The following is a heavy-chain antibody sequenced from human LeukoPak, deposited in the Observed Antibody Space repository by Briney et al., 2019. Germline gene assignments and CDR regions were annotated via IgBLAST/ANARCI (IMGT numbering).Heavy chain of an antibody. D-gene: IGHD2-2*01. Sequence: GGSLRLSCAASGFTFSDYYMSWIRQAPGKGLEWFSYISSSSSYPNSADSVKGRFTISRDNAKISLYLQMTSLRAEDTAVYYCARYPLYCSSTSCPGYYYGMDVWGKGTTVTVSS. J-gene: IGHJ6*04. CDR1: GFTFSDYY. V-gene: IGHV3-11*06. CDR3: ARYPLYCSSTSCPGYYYGMDV. CDR2: ISSSSSYP.